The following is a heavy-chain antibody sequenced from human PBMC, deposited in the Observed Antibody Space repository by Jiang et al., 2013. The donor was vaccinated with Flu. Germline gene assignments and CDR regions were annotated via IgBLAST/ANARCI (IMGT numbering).Heavy chain of an antibody. CDR2: IKQDGSQK. CDR3: ARERRYCSTSSCYAPDY. D-gene: IGHD2-2*01. CDR1: GFTFSDYW. V-gene: IGHV3-7*03. Sequence: LVQPGGSLRLSCAASGFTFSDYWMSWVRQAPGRGLEWVANIKQDGSQKYYVDSVKGRFTISRDNAKNSLYLQMNSLRAEDMAVYYCARERRYCSTSSCYAPDYWGQGTL. J-gene: IGHJ4*02.